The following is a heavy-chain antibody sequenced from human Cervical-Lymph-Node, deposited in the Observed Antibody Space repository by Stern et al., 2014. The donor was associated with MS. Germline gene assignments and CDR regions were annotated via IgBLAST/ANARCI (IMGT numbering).Heavy chain of an antibody. Sequence: EVQLVESGGGLVKPGGSLRLSCAASGFTFSSYSMNWVRQAPGKGLEWVSSISSSSGYIYYADSVKGRFTISRDNAKNSLYLQMNSLRAEDTAVYYCARDEQYSSFVYWGQGTLVTVSS. J-gene: IGHJ4*02. CDR1: GFTFSSYS. CDR3: ARDEQYSSFVY. CDR2: ISSSSGYI. D-gene: IGHD6-6*01. V-gene: IGHV3-21*01.